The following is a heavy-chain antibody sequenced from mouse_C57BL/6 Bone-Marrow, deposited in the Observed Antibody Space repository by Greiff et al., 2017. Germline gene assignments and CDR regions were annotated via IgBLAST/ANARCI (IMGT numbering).Heavy chain of an antibody. Sequence: EVQLVESGGGLVKPGGSLKLSCAASGFTFSDYGMHWVRQAPEKGLEWVAYISSGSSTIYYADTVKGRFTISRDNAKNTLFLQMTSLRSEDTAMYYCATYDGSSSYWYVDVWGTGTTVTVSS. V-gene: IGHV5-17*01. D-gene: IGHD1-1*01. J-gene: IGHJ1*03. CDR3: ATYDGSSSYWYVDV. CDR1: GFTFSDYG. CDR2: ISSGSSTI.